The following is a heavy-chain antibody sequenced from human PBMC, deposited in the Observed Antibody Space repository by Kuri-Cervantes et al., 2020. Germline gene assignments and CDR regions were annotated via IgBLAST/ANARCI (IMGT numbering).Heavy chain of an antibody. Sequence: LSLTCAASGFTFDDYAMHWVRQAPGKGLEWVSGISWNSGSIGYADSVKGRFTISRDNAKESLYLQMNSLRAEDTALYYCAKDRAGFLDYWGQGTLVTVSS. V-gene: IGHV3-9*01. CDR1: GFTFDDYA. J-gene: IGHJ4*02. CDR2: ISWNSGSI. CDR3: AKDRAGFLDY.